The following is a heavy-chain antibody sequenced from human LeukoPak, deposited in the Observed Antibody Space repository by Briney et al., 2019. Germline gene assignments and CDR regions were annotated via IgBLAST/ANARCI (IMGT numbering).Heavy chain of an antibody. J-gene: IGHJ4*02. CDR1: GGSFSGYF. V-gene: IGHV4-34*01. Sequence: SETLSLTCAVYGGSFSGYFWSLIRQPPGKGLEWIGEINHSGSTNYNPSLKSRVTISVDTSKNQFSLKLSSVTAADTAVYYCTTVSSSRAYQLPNYFDYWGQGTLVTVSS. CDR2: INHSGST. CDR3: TTVSSSRAYQLPNYFDY. D-gene: IGHD2-2*01.